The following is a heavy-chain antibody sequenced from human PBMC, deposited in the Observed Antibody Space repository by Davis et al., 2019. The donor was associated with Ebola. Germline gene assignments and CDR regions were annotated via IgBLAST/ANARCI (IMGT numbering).Heavy chain of an antibody. D-gene: IGHD3-22*01. CDR1: GYTFTSYG. CDR2: ISGYNGNT. Sequence: ASVTVSCKASGYTFTSYGISWVRQAPGQGIEWMGWISGYNGNTNYAQKLQGRVTMTTDTSTSTAYMELRSLRSDDTAVYYCARDSYYYDSSGYYYMMDVWGQGTTVTASS. J-gene: IGHJ6*02. CDR3: ARDSYYYDSSGYYYMMDV. V-gene: IGHV1-18*01.